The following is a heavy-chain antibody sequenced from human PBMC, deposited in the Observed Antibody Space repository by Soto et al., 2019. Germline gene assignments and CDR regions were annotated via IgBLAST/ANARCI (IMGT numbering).Heavy chain of an antibody. CDR1: GFTFSSYS. CDR2: ISSSSSYI. V-gene: IGHV3-21*01. D-gene: IGHD6-6*01. J-gene: IGHJ4*02. Sequence: EVQLVESGGGLVKPGGSLRLSCAASGFTFSSYSMNWVRQAPGKGLEWVSSISSSSSYIYNADSVKGRFTISRDNAKNSPYLQMNSLRDEDTAVYYCAGVGGQLGPGFDYWGQGTLVTVSS. CDR3: AGVGGQLGPGFDY.